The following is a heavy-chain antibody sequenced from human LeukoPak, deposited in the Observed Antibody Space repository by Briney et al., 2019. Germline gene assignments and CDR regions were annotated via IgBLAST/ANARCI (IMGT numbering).Heavy chain of an antibody. V-gene: IGHV4-34*01. J-gene: IGHJ4*02. Sequence: SETLSLTCAVYGGSFSDYDWTWIRQPPGKGLEWIGEINHGGNTKYNPSLKSRVTISLDTSKNQFSLKLSSVTAADTAVYYCARGKGDLTMIVMIVTAVEFYFDHRGRGSVVTVSS. CDR1: GGSFSDYD. CDR3: ARGKGDLTMIVMIVTAVEFYFDH. D-gene: IGHD3-22*01. CDR2: INHGGNT.